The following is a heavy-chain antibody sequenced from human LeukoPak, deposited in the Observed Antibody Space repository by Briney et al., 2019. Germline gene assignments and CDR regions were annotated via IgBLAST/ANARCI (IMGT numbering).Heavy chain of an antibody. D-gene: IGHD5-24*01. Sequence: GASVKVSCKASGYTFTGYYMHWVRQAPGQGLEWMGWINPNSGVTKYAQKFQGRVTVTGDTSTSTAYMEVSRLRSDDTAVYYCARDRRDGYGSADFWGLGTLVTVSS. J-gene: IGHJ4*02. CDR3: ARDRRDGYGSADF. CDR1: GYTFTGYY. V-gene: IGHV1-2*02. CDR2: INPNSGVT.